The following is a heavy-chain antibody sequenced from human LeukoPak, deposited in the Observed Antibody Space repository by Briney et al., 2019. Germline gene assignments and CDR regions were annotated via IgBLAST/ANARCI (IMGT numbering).Heavy chain of an antibody. CDR3: ARVTGYRIEDYFDY. V-gene: IGHV4-39*07. CDR2: IYYSGST. Sequence: WIRQPPGKGLEWIGSIYYSGSTYYNPSLKSRVTISVETSKNEFSLKLRSVTAADTAVYYCARVTGYRIEDYFDYWGQGTLVTVSS. J-gene: IGHJ4*02. D-gene: IGHD6-13*01.